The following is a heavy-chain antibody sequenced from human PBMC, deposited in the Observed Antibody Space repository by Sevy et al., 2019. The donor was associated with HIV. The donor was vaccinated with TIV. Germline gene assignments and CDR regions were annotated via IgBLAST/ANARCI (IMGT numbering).Heavy chain of an antibody. CDR3: AHETFGRFES. D-gene: IGHD3-16*01. J-gene: IGHJ4*02. V-gene: IGHV3-7*01. CDR1: GFTFSANW. CDR2: IKAHGSDK. Sequence: GGSLRLSCAASGFTFSANWMNWVRQAPGKGLEWVANIKAHGSDKHYVDSVEGRFTTSSDNAKNLLFLQMNSLSVEDTAVYYCAHETFGRFESWGQGTLVTVSS.